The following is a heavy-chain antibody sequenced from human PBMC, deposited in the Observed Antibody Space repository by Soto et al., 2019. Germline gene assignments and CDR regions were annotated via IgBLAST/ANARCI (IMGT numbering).Heavy chain of an antibody. CDR1: GYAFTGYY. J-gene: IGHJ4*02. D-gene: IGHD5-12*01. CDR3: ARANSGDDDEFDY. CDR2: VSPKNGDT. V-gene: IGHV1-2*02. Sequence: GASVKVSCKASGYAFTGYYIHWVRQAPGQGLEWMGWVSPKNGDTDYAQRFQGRVTMTRDTSITSAYLDLTRLRYDGTATYFCARANSGDDDEFDYWGQGTPVTVSS.